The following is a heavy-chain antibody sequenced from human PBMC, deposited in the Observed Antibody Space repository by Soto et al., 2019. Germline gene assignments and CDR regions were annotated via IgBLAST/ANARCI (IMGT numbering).Heavy chain of an antibody. CDR3: ATPNPINLTSHGGTEYFQH. CDR1: GYTLTELS. V-gene: IGHV1-24*01. Sequence: ASVKVSCKVSGYTLTELSMHWVRQAPGKGLEWMGGFDPEDGETIYAQKFQGRVTMTEDTSTDTAYMELSSLRSEDTAVYYCATPNPINLTSHGGTEYFQHWGQAILVSVS. D-gene: IGHD1-1*01. CDR2: FDPEDGET. J-gene: IGHJ1*01.